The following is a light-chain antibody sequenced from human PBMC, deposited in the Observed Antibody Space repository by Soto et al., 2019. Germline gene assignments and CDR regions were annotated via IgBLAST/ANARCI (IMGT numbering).Light chain of an antibody. CDR3: SSHAGNNNYV. Sequence: QSVLTQPASASGSPGQSITISCTGTSSDVGGYNYVSWYQQHPGKAPKLMIYEVSNRPSGVSNRFSGSKSGYTASLTVSGLQAEDEADYYCSSHAGNNNYVFGTGTKVTV. V-gene: IGLV2-14*01. J-gene: IGLJ1*01. CDR2: EVS. CDR1: SSDVGGYNY.